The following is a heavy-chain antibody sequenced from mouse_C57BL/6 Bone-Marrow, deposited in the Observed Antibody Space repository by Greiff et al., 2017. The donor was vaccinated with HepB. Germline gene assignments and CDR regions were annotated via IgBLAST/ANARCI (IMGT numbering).Heavy chain of an antibody. Sequence: EVKLVESGGGLVQPGGSMKLSCVASGFTFSNYWMNWVRQSPEKGLEWVAQIRLKSDNYATHYAESVKGRFTISRDDSKSSVYLQMNNLRAEDTGIYYCAGITTVEGGYWGQGTTLTVSS. J-gene: IGHJ2*01. CDR1: GFTFSNYW. CDR3: AGITTVEGGY. D-gene: IGHD1-1*01. CDR2: IRLKSDNYAT. V-gene: IGHV6-3*01.